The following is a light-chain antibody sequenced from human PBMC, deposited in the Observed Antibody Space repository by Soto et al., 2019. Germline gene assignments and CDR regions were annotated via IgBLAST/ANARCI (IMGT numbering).Light chain of an antibody. CDR2: AAS. Sequence: DIQLTQSPSFLSASVGDRVTITCRASQGISSYLAWYQQKPGKAPKLLIYAASTLQSGVPSRVSGSGSGTEFTLTISSLQPEDFATYYCQQLNSYPRGFGEGTKVEIK. J-gene: IGKJ4*01. CDR3: QQLNSYPRG. CDR1: QGISSY. V-gene: IGKV1-9*01.